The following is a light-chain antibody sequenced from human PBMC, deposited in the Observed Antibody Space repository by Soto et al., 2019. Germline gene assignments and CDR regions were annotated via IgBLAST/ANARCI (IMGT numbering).Light chain of an antibody. V-gene: IGKV3-20*01. J-gene: IGKJ4*01. CDR2: GAS. Sequence: EIVLTQSPGTLSLSPGERATLSCRASQSVSSSYLAWYQQKRGQARRLLIYGASSRATDIPDRFRGSGSVTDCTLSIARLELEDFALEYYQQFGVALSCGGGTMVEIK. CDR1: QSVSSSY. CDR3: QQFGVALS.